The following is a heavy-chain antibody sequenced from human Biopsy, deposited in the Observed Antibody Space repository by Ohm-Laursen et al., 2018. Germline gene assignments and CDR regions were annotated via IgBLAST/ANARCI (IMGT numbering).Heavy chain of an antibody. D-gene: IGHD3-10*01. CDR3: ARDRYYGSENYFSHYNTDV. J-gene: IGHJ6*03. Sequence: LSLTCAASGFTFSGYGMHWVRQAPGKGLEWVAVIWYDGTDKFYADSVKGRFTISRDNPKNTLYLHMNSLRAADTAVYYCARDRYYGSENYFSHYNTDVWGQGTTVTVSS. V-gene: IGHV3-33*01. CDR1: GFTFSGYG. CDR2: IWYDGTDK.